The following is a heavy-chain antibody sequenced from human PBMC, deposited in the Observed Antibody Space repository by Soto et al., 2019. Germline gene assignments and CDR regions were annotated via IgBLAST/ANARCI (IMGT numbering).Heavy chain of an antibody. D-gene: IGHD1-1*01. V-gene: IGHV1-69*13. J-gene: IGHJ4*02. Sequence: GASVKVSCRASGGTFSSYAISWVRQAPGQGLEWMGGIIPIFGTANYAQKFQGRVTITADESTSTAYMELSSLRSEDTAVYYCAREFGNLFDYWGQGTLVTVSS. CDR1: GGTFSSYA. CDR2: IIPIFGTA. CDR3: AREFGNLFDY.